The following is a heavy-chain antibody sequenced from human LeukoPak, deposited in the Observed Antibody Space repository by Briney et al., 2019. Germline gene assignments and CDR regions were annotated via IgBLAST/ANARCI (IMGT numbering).Heavy chain of an antibody. Sequence: GGSLRLSCAASGFIFSNYAMSWVRQAPGKGLEWVSAIVGRGSSTYYADSVKGRITISRDNSKNTLYLQLNRLRAEDTAVYYCAKWGDYDILTGYYDSDYWGQGTLVTVSS. CDR3: AKWGDYDILTGYYDSDY. D-gene: IGHD3-9*01. V-gene: IGHV3-23*01. CDR1: GFIFSNYA. J-gene: IGHJ4*02. CDR2: IVGRGSST.